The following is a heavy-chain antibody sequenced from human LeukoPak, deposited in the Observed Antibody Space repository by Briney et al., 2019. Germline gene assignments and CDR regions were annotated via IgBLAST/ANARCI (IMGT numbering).Heavy chain of an antibody. CDR2: IIPIFGTA. Sequence: GSSVKVSCKASGGTFSSYAISWVRQAPGQGLEWMGRIIPIFGTANYAQKFQGRVTITTDESTSTAYMELSSLRSEDTAVYYCARDIAIAARPGYMDVWGKGTTVTVSS. V-gene: IGHV1-69*05. CDR1: GGTFSSYA. CDR3: ARDIAIAARPGYMDV. D-gene: IGHD6-6*01. J-gene: IGHJ6*03.